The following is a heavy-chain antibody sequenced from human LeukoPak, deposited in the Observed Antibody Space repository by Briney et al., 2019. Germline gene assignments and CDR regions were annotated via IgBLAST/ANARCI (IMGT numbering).Heavy chain of an antibody. CDR2: LSSSSIYT. V-gene: IGHV3-21*01. D-gene: IGHD3-22*01. CDR1: GFTFNSYS. Sequence: GGSLRLSCAASGFTFNSYSMNWIRQAPGKGLEWISSLSSSSIYTYYADSVKGRFTISRDNAKNSLYLQMSSLRAEDTAVYYCARDAFVVNFLDIWGQGTMVTVSS. J-gene: IGHJ3*02. CDR3: ARDAFVVNFLDI.